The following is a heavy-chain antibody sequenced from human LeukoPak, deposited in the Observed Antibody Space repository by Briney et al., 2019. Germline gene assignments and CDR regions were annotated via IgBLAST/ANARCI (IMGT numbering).Heavy chain of an antibody. D-gene: IGHD2-15*01. Sequence: SVKVSCKASGGTFSSYAISWARQAPGQGLEWMGGIIPIFGTANYAQKFQGRVTITADESTSTAYMELSSLRSEDTAVYYCARDREVVSEGAFDIWGQGTMVTVSS. CDR3: ARDREVVSEGAFDI. CDR2: IIPIFGTA. J-gene: IGHJ3*02. V-gene: IGHV1-69*13. CDR1: GGTFSSYA.